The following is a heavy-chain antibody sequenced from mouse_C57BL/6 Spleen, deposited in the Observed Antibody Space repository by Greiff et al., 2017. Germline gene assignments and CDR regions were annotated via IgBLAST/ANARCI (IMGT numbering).Heavy chain of an antibody. Sequence: VQGVESGAELVRPGTSVKMSCKASGYTFTNYWIGWAKQRPGHGLEWIGDIYPGGGYTNYNEKFKGKATLTADKSSSTAYMQFSSLTSEDSAIYYCASESRSDWYFDVWGTGTTVTVSS. CDR3: ASESRSDWYFDV. V-gene: IGHV1-63*01. CDR2: IYPGGGYT. CDR1: GYTFTNYW. J-gene: IGHJ1*03.